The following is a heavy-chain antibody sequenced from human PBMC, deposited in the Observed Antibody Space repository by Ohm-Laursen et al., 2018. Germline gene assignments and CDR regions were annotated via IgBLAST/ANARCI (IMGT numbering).Heavy chain of an antibody. Sequence: GTLSLTCTVSGGSMRSNFWSWIRQPPGKELEWIGHIYYSGSTTYNPSLESRITISVETSKSQFSLGLTSVTAADTAVYYCAKYRTDGYNYDAFAVWGQGTMVTVSS. CDR1: GGSMRSNF. D-gene: IGHD5-24*01. J-gene: IGHJ3*01. CDR2: IYYSGST. V-gene: IGHV4-59*01. CDR3: AKYRTDGYNYDAFAV.